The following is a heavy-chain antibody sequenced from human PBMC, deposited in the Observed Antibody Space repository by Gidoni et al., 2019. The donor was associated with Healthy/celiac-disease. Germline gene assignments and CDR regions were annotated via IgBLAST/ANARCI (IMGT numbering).Heavy chain of an antibody. CDR1: GFTFSGSA. J-gene: IGHJ3*02. Sequence: EVQLVESGGGLVQPGGSLKLSCAASGFTFSGSAMHWVRKASGKGLEWVGRIRSKANSYATAYAASVKGRFTISRDDSKNTAYLQMNSLKTEDTAVYYCTSSGTAEPFGGVIGDAFDIWGQGTMVTVSS. CDR3: TSSGTAEPFGGVIGDAFDI. D-gene: IGHD3-16*02. V-gene: IGHV3-73*02. CDR2: IRSKANSYAT.